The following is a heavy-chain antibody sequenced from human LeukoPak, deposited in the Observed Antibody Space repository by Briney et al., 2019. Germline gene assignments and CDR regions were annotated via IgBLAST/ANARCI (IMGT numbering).Heavy chain of an antibody. CDR2: ISWNSGSI. CDR1: GFTFDDYA. Sequence: GGSLRLSCAASGFTFDDYAMHWVRQAPGKGLEWVSGISWNSGSIGYADSVKGRFTISRDNAKNSLYLQMNSLRAEDTALYYCAKGGGYDLKCYFDYWGQGTLVTVSS. V-gene: IGHV3-9*01. J-gene: IGHJ4*02. D-gene: IGHD5-12*01. CDR3: AKGGGYDLKCYFDY.